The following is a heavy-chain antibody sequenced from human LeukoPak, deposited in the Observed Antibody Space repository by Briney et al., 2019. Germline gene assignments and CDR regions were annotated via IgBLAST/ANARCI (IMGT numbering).Heavy chain of an antibody. CDR1: GYTFTRYD. CDR3: ARRADSSSSVRGKLGYYYYMDV. D-gene: IGHD6-6*01. Sequence: ASVKVSCKASGYTFTRYDINWVRQATGQGLEWMGWMNPNSGNTGYAQKFQGRVTITRNTSISTAYMELSSLRSEDTAVYYCARRADSSSSVRGKLGYYYYMDVWGKGTTVTVSS. J-gene: IGHJ6*03. CDR2: MNPNSGNT. V-gene: IGHV1-8*03.